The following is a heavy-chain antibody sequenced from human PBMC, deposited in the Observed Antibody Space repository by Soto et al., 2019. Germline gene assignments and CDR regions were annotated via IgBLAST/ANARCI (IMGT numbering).Heavy chain of an antibody. CDR2: IWYDGSKK. CDR3: ARGDGHNTGWYGF. CDR1: AFTFSTYG. Sequence: GGSLRLSCAASAFTFSTYGMHWVRQAPGKGLEWVAVIWYDGSKKYYAASVKGQFTISRDNSKFTLELQMDSLRAEDTAVYYCARGDGHNTGWYGFWGLGTLVTVSS. D-gene: IGHD6-13*01. V-gene: IGHV3-33*01. J-gene: IGHJ4*02.